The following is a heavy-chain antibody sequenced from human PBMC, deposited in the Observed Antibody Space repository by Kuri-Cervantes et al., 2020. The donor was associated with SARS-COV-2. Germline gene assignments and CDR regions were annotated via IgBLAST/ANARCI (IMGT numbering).Heavy chain of an antibody. D-gene: IGHD5-18*01. J-gene: IGHJ6*03. CDR1: GYTFTSYG. CDR2: ISAYNGNT. Sequence: ASVKVSCKASGYTFTSYGISWARQAPGQGLEWMGWISAYNGNTNYAQKFQGRVTMTTYTSTSTAYMELSSLRSEHTAVYYCAVGADTAAPNSYYYYYMDVWGKGTTVTVSS. V-gene: IGHV1-18*01. CDR3: AVGADTAAPNSYYYYYMDV.